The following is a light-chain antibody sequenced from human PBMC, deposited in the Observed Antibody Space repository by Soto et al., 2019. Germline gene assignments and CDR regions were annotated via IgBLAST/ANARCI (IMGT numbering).Light chain of an antibody. CDR2: GAS. J-gene: IGKJ1*01. Sequence: EIVMTQSPATLSVSPGERATLSCRASQGVSSNLAWYQQKPGQAPRLLIYGASTRATGIPARFSGSGSGTEFTLTISSLQSEDFAVYYCQQYHNWRTFGQGTKVEIK. CDR3: QQYHNWRT. V-gene: IGKV3-15*01. CDR1: QGVSSN.